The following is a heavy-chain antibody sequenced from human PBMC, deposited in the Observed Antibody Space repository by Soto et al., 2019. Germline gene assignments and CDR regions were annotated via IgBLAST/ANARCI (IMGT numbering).Heavy chain of an antibody. D-gene: IGHD4-17*01. V-gene: IGHV3-48*01. CDR2: ISSSSSTI. Sequence: GGSLRLSCAASGFPFSSYSMNWVRQAPGKGLEWVSYISSSSSTIYYADSVKGRFTISRDNAKNSLYLQMNSLRAEDTAVYYCARDYDYGDYGNSYYYYYYMDVWGKGTTVTVSS. J-gene: IGHJ6*03. CDR1: GFPFSSYS. CDR3: ARDYDYGDYGNSYYYYYYMDV.